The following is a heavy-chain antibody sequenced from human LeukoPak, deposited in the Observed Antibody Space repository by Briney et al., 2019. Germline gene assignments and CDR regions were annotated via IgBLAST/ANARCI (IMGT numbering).Heavy chain of an antibody. V-gene: IGHV1-46*01. CDR2: FNPSGGST. CDR3: ARDGRYCGSTSCRLNWFDP. D-gene: IGHD2-2*01. Sequence: ASVKLCCKASGYTFTTNYMHWVRHAPGQGLELMGIFNPSGGSTSYAQKFQGRVTMTRATSTSTISMELSSLRSEDTAVYYCARDGRYCGSTSCRLNWFDPWGQGTLVTVSS. J-gene: IGHJ5*02. CDR1: GYTFTTNY.